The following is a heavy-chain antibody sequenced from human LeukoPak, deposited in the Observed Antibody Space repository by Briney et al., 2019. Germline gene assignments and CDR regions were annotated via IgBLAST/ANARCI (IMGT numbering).Heavy chain of an antibody. V-gene: IGHV4-34*01. D-gene: IGHD2-15*01. CDR3: ARGSSFDGYCSAGACDAGYYDS. CDR2: INHRGSS. Sequence: PSETLSLTCAVYGESFSAYFWNWIRQAPGKPLEYIGEINHRGSSHYNPSLKTRVTLSVDTSKNQFSLKLTSVTAADTAEYFYARGSSFDGYCSAGACDAGYYDSWGQGTPVTVSS. CDR1: GESFSAYF. J-gene: IGHJ4*02.